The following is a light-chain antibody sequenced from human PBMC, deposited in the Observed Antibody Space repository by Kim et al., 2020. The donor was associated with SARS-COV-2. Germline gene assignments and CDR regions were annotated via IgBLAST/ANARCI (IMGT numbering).Light chain of an antibody. Sequence: EIVMTQSPVTLSVSPGERATLSCRASQSVNSNLAWFQQKPGQAPRLIIYGASTRATGIPARFSGSGSGTEFTLTISSLQSEDFAVYYCQHYNNWPRRTFGQGTKLEI. CDR1: QSVNSN. J-gene: IGKJ2*01. CDR3: QHYNNWPRRT. V-gene: IGKV3-15*01. CDR2: GAS.